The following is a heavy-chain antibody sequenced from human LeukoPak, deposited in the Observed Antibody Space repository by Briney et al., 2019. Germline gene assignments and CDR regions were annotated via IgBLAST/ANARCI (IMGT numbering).Heavy chain of an antibody. D-gene: IGHD3-10*01. CDR3: ATSKLGGAVDS. V-gene: IGHV3-30*03. CDR1: GFTFSSYG. J-gene: IGHJ4*02. Sequence: GGSLRLSCAASGFTFSSYGMHWVRQAPGKGLEWVAIISYDGSNEYSADSVKGRFTISRDNSKNTVYLQMNSLRDEDTAVYYCATSKLGGAVDSWGQGTLVTVSS. CDR2: ISYDGSNE.